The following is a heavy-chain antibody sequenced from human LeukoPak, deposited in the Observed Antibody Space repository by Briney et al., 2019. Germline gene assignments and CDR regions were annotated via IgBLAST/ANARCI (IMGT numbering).Heavy chain of an antibody. D-gene: IGHD2-2*01. CDR2: LSYDGGDK. V-gene: IGHV3-30*18. Sequence: GRSLRLSCAASGFTFSTYGMHWVRQAPGKGLEWVAVLSYDGGDKYYADSVKGRFTISRDNSKNTLYLQMNSLRPEDTAVYYCAKDRDIEAAAYFFDYWGQGTLVTVSS. CDR1: GFTFSTYG. J-gene: IGHJ4*02. CDR3: AKDRDIEAAAYFFDY.